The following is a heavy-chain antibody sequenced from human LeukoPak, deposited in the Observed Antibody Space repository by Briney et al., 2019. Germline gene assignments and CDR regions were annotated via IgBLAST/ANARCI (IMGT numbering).Heavy chain of an antibody. CDR1: GFTFSSYA. V-gene: IGHV3-64*01. CDR2: ISSNGGST. J-gene: IGHJ4*02. Sequence: SGGFLRLSCAASGFTFSSYAMHWVRQAPGKGLEYVSAISSNGGSTYYANSVKGRFTISRDNSKNTLYLQMGSLRAEDMAVYYCAREGGYDIPLDYWGQGTLVTVSS. CDR3: AREGGYDIPLDY. D-gene: IGHD3-9*01.